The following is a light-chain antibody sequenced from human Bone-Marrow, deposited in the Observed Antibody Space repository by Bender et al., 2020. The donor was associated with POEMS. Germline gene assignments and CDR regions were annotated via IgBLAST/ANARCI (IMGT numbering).Light chain of an antibody. CDR1: ALPKRY. J-gene: IGLJ3*02. CDR2: QDT. V-gene: IGLV3-25*02. Sequence: SYELTQPPSVSVSPGQTARITCSADALPKRYAHWYQQKPGQAPVLIIYQDTERPSGIPERFSGSRSGTSASLAISGLQSEDEADYYCAAWEDSLNDWVFGGGTKLTVL. CDR3: AAWEDSLNDWV.